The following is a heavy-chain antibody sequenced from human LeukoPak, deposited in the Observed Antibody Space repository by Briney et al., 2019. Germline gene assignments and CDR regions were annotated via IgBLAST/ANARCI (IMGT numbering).Heavy chain of an antibody. J-gene: IGHJ6*02. D-gene: IGHD3-9*01. CDR2: IYTSGST. CDR3: ASRTIPYYYYGMDV. V-gene: IGHV4-4*07. CDR1: GGSISSYY. Sequence: SETLSLTCTVSGGSISSYYWSWIRQPAGKGLEWIGRIYTSGSTNYNPSLKSRVTMSVDTSKNQFSLKLSSVTAADTAVYYCASRTIPYYYYGMDVWGQGTTVTVYS.